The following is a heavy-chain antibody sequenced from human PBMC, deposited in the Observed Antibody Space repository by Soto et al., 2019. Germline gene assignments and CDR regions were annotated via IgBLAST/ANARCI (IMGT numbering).Heavy chain of an antibody. CDR3: ARADIVATIGYSSGWNHYGMDV. Sequence: ASVKVSCKASGYTFTSYAMHWVRQAPGQRLEWMGWINAGNGNTKYSQKFQGRVTITRDTSASTAYMELSSLRSEDTAVYYCARADIVATIGYSSGWNHYGMDVWGQGTTVTVSS. D-gene: IGHD5-12*01. V-gene: IGHV1-3*01. J-gene: IGHJ6*02. CDR2: INAGNGNT. CDR1: GYTFTSYA.